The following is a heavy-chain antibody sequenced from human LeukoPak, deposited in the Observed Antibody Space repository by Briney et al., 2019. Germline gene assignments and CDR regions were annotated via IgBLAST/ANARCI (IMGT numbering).Heavy chain of an antibody. Sequence: ASVKVSCKTSGYRFITFGINWVRQAPGQGLEWMGWISAYNGNTNYAQKLQGRVTMTTDTSTSTAYMELRSLRSDDTAVYYCARVGEPLREYYFDYWGQGTLVTVSS. V-gene: IGHV1-18*01. CDR2: ISAYNGNT. CDR1: GYRFITFG. CDR3: ARVGEPLREYYFDY. J-gene: IGHJ4*02. D-gene: IGHD1-26*01.